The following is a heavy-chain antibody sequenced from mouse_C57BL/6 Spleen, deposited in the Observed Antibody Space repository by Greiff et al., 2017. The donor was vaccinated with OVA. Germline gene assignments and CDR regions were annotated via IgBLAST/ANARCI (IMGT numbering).Heavy chain of an antibody. V-gene: IGHV5-9-1*02. CDR1: GFTFSSYA. Sequence: EVHLVESGEGLVKPGGSLKLSCAASGFTFSSYAMSWVRQTPEKRLEWVAYISSGGDYIYYADTVKGRFTISRDNARNTLYLQMSSLKSEDTAMYYCTRPDSSGPFAYWGQGTLVTVSA. D-gene: IGHD3-2*02. CDR3: TRPDSSGPFAY. J-gene: IGHJ3*01. CDR2: ISSGGDYI.